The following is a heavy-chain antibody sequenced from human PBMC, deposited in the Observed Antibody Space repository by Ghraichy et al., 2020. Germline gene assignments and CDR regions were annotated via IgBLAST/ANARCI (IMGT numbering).Heavy chain of an antibody. CDR1: GFTFSSNA. Sequence: GGSLRLSCAASGFTFSSNAMSWVRQAPGKGLEWVSGVSDSGGSTYYADSVKGRFTISRDNSKNTLYLQMDSLRAEDTAIYYCAKDEYCSGGSYYPHDYFDFWGQGTLVTVSS. CDR2: VSDSGGST. J-gene: IGHJ4*02. D-gene: IGHD2-15*01. CDR3: AKDEYCSGGSYYPHDYFDF. V-gene: IGHV3-23*01.